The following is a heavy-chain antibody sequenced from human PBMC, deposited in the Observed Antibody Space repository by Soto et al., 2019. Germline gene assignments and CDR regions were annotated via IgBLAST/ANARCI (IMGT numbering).Heavy chain of an antibody. J-gene: IGHJ6*01. CDR1: GFTFSSYA. Sequence: GGSLRLSCAASGFTFSSYAMIWIRQAPGKGLEWVSGLCGSGGGIHYADSVKGRFTISRDNSEYAVYLQMNNVRAEDTAVYYCARDGVDGDGVWLVHAWGRGTAVTVSS. D-gene: IGHD4-17*01. V-gene: IGHV3-23*01. CDR2: LCGSGGGI. CDR3: ARDGVDGDGVWLVHA.